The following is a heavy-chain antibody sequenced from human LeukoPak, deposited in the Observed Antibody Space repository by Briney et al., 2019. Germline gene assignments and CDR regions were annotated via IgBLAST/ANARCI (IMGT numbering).Heavy chain of an antibody. Sequence: GGSLRLSCAASGFTFSSYSMNWVRQAPGKGLEWVSSISNSSSYIYYADSVKGRFTNSRDNAKNSLYLQMNSLRAEDTAVYYCARDGPYCSSTSCYTGYFDYWGQGTLVTVSS. CDR3: ARDGPYCSSTSCYTGYFDY. D-gene: IGHD2-2*02. CDR1: GFTFSSYS. CDR2: ISNSSSYI. J-gene: IGHJ4*02. V-gene: IGHV3-21*01.